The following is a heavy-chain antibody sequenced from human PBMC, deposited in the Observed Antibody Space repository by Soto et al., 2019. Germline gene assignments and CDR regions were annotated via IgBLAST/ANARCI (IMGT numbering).Heavy chain of an antibody. J-gene: IGHJ6*02. CDR3: AGGRPRGALYYYYGMDV. CDR2: MNPNSGNT. V-gene: IGHV1-8*01. CDR1: GYTFTSYD. Sequence: QVQLVQSGAEVKKPGASVKVSCKASGYTFTSYDINWVRQATGQGLEWMGWMNPNSGNTGYAQKFQGRVTMTRNTSISRAYMELSSLRSEDTAVYYCAGGRPRGALYYYYGMDVWGQGTTVTVSS. D-gene: IGHD1-26*01.